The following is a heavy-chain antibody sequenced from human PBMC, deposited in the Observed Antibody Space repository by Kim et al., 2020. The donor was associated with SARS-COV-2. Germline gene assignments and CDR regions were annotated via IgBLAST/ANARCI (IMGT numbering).Heavy chain of an antibody. Sequence: VKGRVTISRYNSKITMYLQMNSLRAEDTAVYYCAREDWNDLSIDYYGMDVWGQGTTVTVSS. J-gene: IGHJ6*02. CDR3: AREDWNDLSIDYYGMDV. V-gene: IGHV3-30*07. D-gene: IGHD1-1*01.